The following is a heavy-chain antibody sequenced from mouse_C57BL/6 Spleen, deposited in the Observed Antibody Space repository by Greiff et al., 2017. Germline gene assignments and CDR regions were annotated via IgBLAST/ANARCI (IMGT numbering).Heavy chain of an antibody. Sequence: QVQLQQPGTELVKPGASVKLSCKASGFTSYWMHWVKQRPGPGLEWFGNINPSNGGTNYNEKFKSKATLAVDKSTSTAYMQLSRLTSEDSAVYYWARDDGYYWFAYWGQGTLVTVSA. D-gene: IGHD2-3*01. J-gene: IGHJ3*01. CDR2: INPSNGGT. CDR1: GFTSYW. CDR3: ARDDGYYWFAY. V-gene: IGHV1-53*01.